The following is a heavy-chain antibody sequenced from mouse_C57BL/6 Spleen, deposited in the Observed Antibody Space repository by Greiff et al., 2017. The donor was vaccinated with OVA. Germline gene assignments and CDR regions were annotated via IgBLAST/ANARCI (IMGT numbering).Heavy chain of an antibody. D-gene: IGHD3-3*01. CDR2: ISSGGSYT. J-gene: IGHJ3*01. Sequence: EVKVVESGGDLVKPGGSLKLSCAASGFTFSSYGMSWVRQTPDKRLEWVATISSGGSYTYYPDSVKGRFTISRDNAKTTLYQQMSSLKSEDTAMYYCARRDSKFAYWGQGTLVTVSA. CDR3: ARRDSKFAY. V-gene: IGHV5-6*02. CDR1: GFTFSSYG.